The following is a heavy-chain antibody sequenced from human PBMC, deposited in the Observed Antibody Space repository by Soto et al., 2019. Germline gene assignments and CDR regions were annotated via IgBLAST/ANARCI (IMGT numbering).Heavy chain of an antibody. J-gene: IGHJ4*02. Sequence: EVQLVESGGDLVQPGGSLRLSCAASGFTFSSHWMSWVRQAPGKGLEWVANIKGDGSEKYYVDSVKGRFTISRDNAKNSLYLQMYSLRVEDTALYYCAKDVRWGQGTLVTVSS. CDR2: IKGDGSEK. CDR3: AKDVR. CDR1: GFTFSSHW. V-gene: IGHV3-7*05.